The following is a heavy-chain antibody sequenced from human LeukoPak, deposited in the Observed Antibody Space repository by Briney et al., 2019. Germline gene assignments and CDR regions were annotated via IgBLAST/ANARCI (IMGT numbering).Heavy chain of an antibody. J-gene: IGHJ4*02. CDR1: GGTFSSYA. D-gene: IGHD3-9*01. CDR2: IIPIFGTA. V-gene: IGHV1-69*05. CDR3: ATEIGHYDILTGYYADIDY. Sequence: SVKVSCKASGGTFSSYAISWVRQAPGQGLEWMGRIIPIFGTANYAQKFQGRVTITTDEYTSTDYMELSSLRSKDTAVYYCATEIGHYDILTGYYADIDYWGQGTLVTVSS.